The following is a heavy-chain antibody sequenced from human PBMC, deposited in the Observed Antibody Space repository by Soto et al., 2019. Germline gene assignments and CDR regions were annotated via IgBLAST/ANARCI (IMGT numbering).Heavy chain of an antibody. Sequence: QKISCKASGYIFTNYWIAWVRQLPGKGLEWMGIIYPGDSDTKYSPSFQGQVTISADRSISAAYLQWSSLKASDTAMYYCATLDRSSSYFGFDYWGQGTVVTVSS. J-gene: IGHJ4*02. D-gene: IGHD6-13*01. CDR3: ATLDRSSSYFGFDY. V-gene: IGHV5-51*01. CDR1: GYIFTNYW. CDR2: IYPGDSDT.